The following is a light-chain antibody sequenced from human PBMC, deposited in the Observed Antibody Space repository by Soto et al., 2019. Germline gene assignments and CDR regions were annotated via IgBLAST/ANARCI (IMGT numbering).Light chain of an antibody. J-gene: IGKJ2*01. CDR3: QQYNSYSPLMYT. CDR1: QRISSW. CDR2: KAS. Sequence: DIQMTQSPSTLSASVGDRVTITCRASQRISSWLAWYQQKPGKAPKLLIYKASSLESGVPSRFSGSGYGTEFTLTISSLQPDDFATYYCQQYNSYSPLMYTFGQGTKLEIK. V-gene: IGKV1-5*03.